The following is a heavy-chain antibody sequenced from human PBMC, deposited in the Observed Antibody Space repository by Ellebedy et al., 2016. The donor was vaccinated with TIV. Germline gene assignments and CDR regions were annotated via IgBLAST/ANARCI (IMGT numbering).Heavy chain of an antibody. V-gene: IGHV3-33*06. CDR1: GFSFSDYG. J-gene: IGHJ5*02. CDR2: IWHDGSDY. D-gene: IGHD4-23*01. CDR3: AKDRHSDYGGWFDP. Sequence: GGSLRLXXAASGFSFSDYGMHWVRQAPGKGLEWVAVIWHDGSDYYYADSVKGRFTISRDNSKNTLFLQMNSLRPEDTAVYYCAKDRHSDYGGWFDPWGQGTLVTVSS.